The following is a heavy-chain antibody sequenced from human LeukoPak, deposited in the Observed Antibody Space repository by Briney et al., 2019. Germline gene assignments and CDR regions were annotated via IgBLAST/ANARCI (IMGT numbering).Heavy chain of an antibody. Sequence: GGSLRLSCAASGFTFSSYSMNWVRQAPGKGLEWVSYISSSSTIYYAGSVKGRFTISRDNAKNSLYLQMNSLRAEDTAVYYCARDSHGDHFDYWGQGTLVTVSS. CDR2: ISSSSTI. J-gene: IGHJ4*02. D-gene: IGHD4-17*01. V-gene: IGHV3-48*04. CDR1: GFTFSSYS. CDR3: ARDSHGDHFDY.